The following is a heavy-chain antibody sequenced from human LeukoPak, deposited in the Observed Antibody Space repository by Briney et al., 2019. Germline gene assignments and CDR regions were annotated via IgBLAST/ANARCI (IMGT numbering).Heavy chain of an antibody. D-gene: IGHD3-3*01. J-gene: IGHJ4*02. Sequence: SETLSLTCTVSGGSTSSYYWTWIRQSPGTGLEWIGYIHDSVNTDYNPSLKSRVTISVDTSNKQFSLKLNSVIAADTAVYYCARGRITIFGVVTPHFDYWGQGTLVTVSS. V-gene: IGHV4-59*01. CDR1: GGSTSSYY. CDR2: IHDSVNT. CDR3: ARGRITIFGVVTPHFDY.